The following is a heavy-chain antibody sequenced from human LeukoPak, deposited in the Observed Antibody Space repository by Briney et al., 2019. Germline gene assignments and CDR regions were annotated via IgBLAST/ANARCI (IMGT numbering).Heavy chain of an antibody. D-gene: IGHD6-13*01. J-gene: IGHJ6*02. V-gene: IGHV4-59*08. CDR1: GGSFSAYY. CDR2: IYYSGST. CDR3: ARLTAAAGTRVGLYQYYYGLDV. Sequence: SETLSLTCAVYGGSFSAYYWSWIRQPPGKGLEWIGYIYYSGSTNYNPSLKSRVTISLDTPKKQFSLKLSSVTAADTAVYYCARLTAAAGTRVGLYQYYYGLDVWGQGTTVTVSS.